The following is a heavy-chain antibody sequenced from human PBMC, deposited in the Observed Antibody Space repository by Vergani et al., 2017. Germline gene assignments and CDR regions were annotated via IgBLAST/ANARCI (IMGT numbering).Heavy chain of an antibody. D-gene: IGHD5-12*01. Sequence: EVQLVQSGAEVKKPGATVKISCKVSGYTFTDYYMHWVQQAPGKGLEWMGLVDPEDGETIYAEKFQGRVTITADTSTDTAYMVLSSLRSEDTAVYYCATWRDSGYDQRPHTFDYWGQGTLVTVSS. CDR3: ATWRDSGYDQRPHTFDY. CDR2: VDPEDGET. V-gene: IGHV1-69-2*01. J-gene: IGHJ4*02. CDR1: GYTFTDYY.